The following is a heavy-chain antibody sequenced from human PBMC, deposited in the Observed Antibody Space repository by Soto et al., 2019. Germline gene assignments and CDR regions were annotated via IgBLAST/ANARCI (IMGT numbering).Heavy chain of an antibody. Sequence: PSETLSLTCAVYGGSFSGYYWSWIRQPPGKGPEWIGEIHHSGSTNYNPSLKSRVTISVDTSKNQFSLKLSSVTAADTAVYYCARGGGSSGYMAYWGQGTLVTVSS. CDR3: ARGGGSSGYMAY. J-gene: IGHJ4*02. D-gene: IGHD3-22*01. CDR1: GGSFSGYY. CDR2: IHHSGST. V-gene: IGHV4-34*01.